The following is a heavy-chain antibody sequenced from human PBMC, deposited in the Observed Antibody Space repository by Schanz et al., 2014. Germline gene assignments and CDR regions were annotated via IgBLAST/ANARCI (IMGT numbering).Heavy chain of an antibody. CDR3: AKDGPGASGSYSADGGMDV. D-gene: IGHD3-10*01. J-gene: IGHJ6*02. V-gene: IGHV3-23*01. CDR1: RFTVTNAW. Sequence: EVQLLESGGGLVQPGGSLTLSCAASRFTVTNAWMSWVRQAPGKGLLWVSSISGTGGDDTYYADSVKGRFTIARDNSKNTLFLQMNSLRVEDSAIYYCAKDGPGASGSYSADGGMDVWGQGTTVTVSS. CDR2: ISGTGGDDT.